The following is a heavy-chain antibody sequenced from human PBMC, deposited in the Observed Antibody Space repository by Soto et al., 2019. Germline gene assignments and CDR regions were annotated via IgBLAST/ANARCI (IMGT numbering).Heavy chain of an antibody. J-gene: IGHJ5*02. V-gene: IGHV1-46*01. CDR2: INPSGGST. CDR3: ARDPKTSGGQHWAFNYFDA. D-gene: IGHD7-27*01. Sequence: ASVKVSCKASGYTFTSYYMHWVRQAPGQGLEWMGIINPSGGSTSYAQKFQGRVTMTRDTSTSTVYMELSSLRSEDTAVYYCARDPKTSGGQHWAFNYFDAWGQGNLVTVYS. CDR1: GYTFTSYY.